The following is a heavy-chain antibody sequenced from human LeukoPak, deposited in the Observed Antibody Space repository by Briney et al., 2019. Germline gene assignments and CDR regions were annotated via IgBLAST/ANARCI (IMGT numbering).Heavy chain of an antibody. J-gene: IGHJ6*02. D-gene: IGHD3-10*01. CDR1: GASISTGGFY. V-gene: IGHV4-31*03. CDR3: ARDYSYYFGSQTSTLDV. CDR2: IYYTGSV. Sequence: PSKALSLTCTISGASISTGGFYWTWIRQPPGEGLEWIGYIYYTGSVDYNASLKSRLTISLDTSKNRFSLKLNSVTAADTAVYYCARDYSYYFGSQTSTLDVWGQGTAVTVSS.